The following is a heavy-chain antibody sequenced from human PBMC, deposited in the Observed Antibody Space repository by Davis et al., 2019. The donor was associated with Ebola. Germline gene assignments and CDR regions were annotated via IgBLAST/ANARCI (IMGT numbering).Heavy chain of an antibody. CDR1: GFTFSSYDGDKKYYA. CDR3: ARYNYGDYVEFFDY. J-gene: IGHJ4*02. Sequence: GESLKISCVGSGFTFSSYDGDKKYYAMHWVRQAPGKGLEWVAVISYDGSNKYYADSVKGRFTISRDNSKNTLYLQMNSLRAEDTAVYYCARYNYGDYVEFFDYWGQGTLVTVSS. V-gene: IGHV3-30*04. D-gene: IGHD4-17*01. CDR2: ISYDGSNK.